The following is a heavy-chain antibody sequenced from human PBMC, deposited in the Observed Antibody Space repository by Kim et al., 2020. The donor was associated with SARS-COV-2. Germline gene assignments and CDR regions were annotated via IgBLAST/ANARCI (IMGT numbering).Heavy chain of an antibody. D-gene: IGHD1-26*01. CDR3: ARWATSSRVIDY. CDR1: GYSFTSYW. V-gene: IGHV5-10-1*01. J-gene: IGHJ4*02. Sequence: GESLKISCKGSGYSFTSYWISWVRQMPGKGLEWMGRIDPSDSYTNYSPSFQGHVTISADKSISTAYLQWSSLKASDTAMYYCARWATSSRVIDYWGQGTLVTVSS. CDR2: IDPSDSYT.